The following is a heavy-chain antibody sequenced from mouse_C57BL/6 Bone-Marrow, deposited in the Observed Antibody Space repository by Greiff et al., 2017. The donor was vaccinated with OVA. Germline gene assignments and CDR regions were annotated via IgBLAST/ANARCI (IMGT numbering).Heavy chain of an antibody. J-gene: IGHJ4*01. D-gene: IGHD2-1*01. CDR1: GYTFTSYW. V-gene: IGHV1-53*01. CDR2: INPSNGGT. Sequence: QVQLQQPGTDLVKPGASVKLSCKASGYTFTSYWMHWVKQRPGQGLEWMGNINPSNGGTNYNEKFKSKATLTVETSTSKAYMQLSSLTSEDSAVYYCARSDGNTFYAMDYWGTGTSVTVSS. CDR3: ARSDGNTFYAMDY.